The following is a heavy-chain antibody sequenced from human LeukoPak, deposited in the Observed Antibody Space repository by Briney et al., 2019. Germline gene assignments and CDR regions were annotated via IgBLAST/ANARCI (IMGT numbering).Heavy chain of an antibody. CDR2: IWHGGRSQ. D-gene: IGHD3-22*01. Sequence: AGGSLRLSCAASGFTFSSYGMHWVRQAPGKGLEWVAVIWHGGRSQDYADSVKGRFIVSRDNSKNTMDLQMNSLRAEDTAVYYCARERSDGSGFQDAFDIWGQGTMVTVSS. V-gene: IGHV3-33*01. CDR3: ARERSDGSGFQDAFDI. CDR1: GFTFSSYG. J-gene: IGHJ3*02.